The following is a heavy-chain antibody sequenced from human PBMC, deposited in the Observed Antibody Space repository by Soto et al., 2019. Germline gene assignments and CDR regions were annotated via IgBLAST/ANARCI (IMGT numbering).Heavy chain of an antibody. CDR1: GFTFGSNT. V-gene: IGHV3-23*01. CDR3: ANNLQSVFCTRGVCIPGGDFQH. CDR2: ISDSGTRS. D-gene: IGHD2-8*02. Sequence: ELHLLESGGGLVQPGGSLRLSCAASGFTFGSNTMSWVRQAPGKGLEWVSSISDSGTRSLYADSVKGRFTISRDNSKNTLYLHMNSLRAEDTAVYFCANNLQSVFCTRGVCIPGGDFQHGGQGTLVTVSS. J-gene: IGHJ1*01.